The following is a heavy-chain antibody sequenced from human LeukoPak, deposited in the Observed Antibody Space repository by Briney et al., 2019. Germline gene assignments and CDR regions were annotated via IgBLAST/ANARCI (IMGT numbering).Heavy chain of an antibody. CDR1: GGSISSSSYY. D-gene: IGHD6-13*01. J-gene: IGHJ4*02. V-gene: IGHV4-39*01. CDR3: ARKEGIAAAGHFDY. Sequence: SETLSLTCTVSGGSISSSSYYWGWIRQPPGKGLEWIGSIYYSGSTHYNPSLKSRVTISVDTSKNQFSLKLSSVTAADTAVYYCARKEGIAAAGHFDYWGQGTLVTVSS. CDR2: IYYSGST.